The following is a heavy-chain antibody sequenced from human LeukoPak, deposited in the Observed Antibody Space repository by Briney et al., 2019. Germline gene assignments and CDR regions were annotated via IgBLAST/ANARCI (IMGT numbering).Heavy chain of an antibody. V-gene: IGHV3-23*01. CDR1: GFIFSSYA. J-gene: IGHJ4*02. CDR2: VSGSGGST. Sequence: GGSLRLSCVGSGFIFSSYAMSWVRQAPGKGLEWVSAVSGSGGSTYYADSVKGRFTISRDNSKNTLYLQMNSLRAEDTAVYYCAKDQVGGDYWGQGTLVTVSS. CDR3: AKDQVGGDY. D-gene: IGHD3-10*01.